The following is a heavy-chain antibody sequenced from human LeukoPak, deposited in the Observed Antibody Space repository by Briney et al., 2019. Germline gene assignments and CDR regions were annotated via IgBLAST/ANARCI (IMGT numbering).Heavy chain of an antibody. V-gene: IGHV4-30-4*01. CDR3: ARDFGDSSGYYFGY. CDR1: GGSISSGDYY. Sequence: SQTLSLTCTVSGGSISSGDYYWSWIRQPPGKGLEWIGYIYYSGSTYYNPSPKSRVTISVDTSKNQFSLKLSSVTAADTAVYYCARDFGDSSGYYFGYWGQGTLVTVSS. D-gene: IGHD3-22*01. J-gene: IGHJ4*02. CDR2: IYYSGST.